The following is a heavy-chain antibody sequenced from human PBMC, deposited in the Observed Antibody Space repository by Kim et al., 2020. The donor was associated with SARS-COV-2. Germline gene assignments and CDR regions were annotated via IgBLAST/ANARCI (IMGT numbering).Heavy chain of an antibody. V-gene: IGHV3-30*02. J-gene: IGHJ6*02. CDR3: AKAAPYYDYVWGSFGYYGMDV. Sequence: GRFTIARDNSKNTLYLQMNSLRAEDTAVYYCAKAAPYYDYVWGSFGYYGMDVWGQGTTVTVSS. D-gene: IGHD3-16*01.